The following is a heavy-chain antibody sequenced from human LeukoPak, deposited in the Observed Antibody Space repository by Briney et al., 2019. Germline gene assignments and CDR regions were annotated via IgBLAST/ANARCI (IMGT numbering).Heavy chain of an antibody. CDR3: ARALGIAVAEYFDY. V-gene: IGHV3-48*04. J-gene: IGHJ4*02. Sequence: GGSLRLSCAASGFTFSSYSMNWVRPAPGKGLECVSYISSSSSTIYYADSVKGRFTISRDNAKNSLYLQMNSLRAEDTAVYYCARALGIAVAEYFDYWGQGTLVTVSS. D-gene: IGHD6-19*01. CDR2: ISSSSSTI. CDR1: GFTFSSYS.